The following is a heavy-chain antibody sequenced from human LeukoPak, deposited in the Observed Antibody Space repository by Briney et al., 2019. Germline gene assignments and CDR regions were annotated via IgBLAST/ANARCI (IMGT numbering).Heavy chain of an antibody. Sequence: ASVKVSCKASGYTFTGYYMHWVRQAPGQGLEWMVWINPNSGGTNYAQKFQGRVTMTRDTSICTAYMELSRLRSDDTAVYYCARSSYVDYVVDYWGQGTLVTVSS. CDR1: GYTFTGYY. D-gene: IGHD4-17*01. V-gene: IGHV1-2*02. J-gene: IGHJ4*02. CDR2: INPNSGGT. CDR3: ARSSYVDYVVDY.